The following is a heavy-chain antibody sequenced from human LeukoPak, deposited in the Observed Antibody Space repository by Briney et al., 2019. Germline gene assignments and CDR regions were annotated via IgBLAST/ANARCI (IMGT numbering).Heavy chain of an antibody. D-gene: IGHD3-10*02. CDR2: IYYSGST. CDR3: AREGGWAMSGDAFDI. Sequence: SETLSLTCTVSGGSISSYYWSWIRQPPGMGLEWIGYIYYSGSTNYNPSLKSRVTISVDTSKNQFSLKLSSVTAADTAVYYCAREGGWAMSGDAFDIWGQGTMVTVSS. CDR1: GGSISSYY. V-gene: IGHV4-59*01. J-gene: IGHJ3*02.